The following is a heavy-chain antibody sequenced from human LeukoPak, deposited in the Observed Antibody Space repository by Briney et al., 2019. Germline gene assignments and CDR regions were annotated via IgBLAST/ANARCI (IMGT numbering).Heavy chain of an antibody. CDR2: ISYDGSNK. V-gene: IGHV3-30*18. CDR1: GFTFSSYG. Sequence: GGSLRLSCAASGFTFSSYGMHWVRQAPGKGLEWVAVISYDGSNKYYADSVKGRFTISRDNSKNTLYLQINSLRAEDTAVYYCAKDFGIVASRGAFDIWGQGTMVTVSS. D-gene: IGHD1-26*01. J-gene: IGHJ3*02. CDR3: AKDFGIVASRGAFDI.